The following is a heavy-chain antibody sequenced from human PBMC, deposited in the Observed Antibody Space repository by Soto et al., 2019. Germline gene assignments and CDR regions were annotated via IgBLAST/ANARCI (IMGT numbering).Heavy chain of an antibody. J-gene: IGHJ4*02. CDR2: IYYSGST. Sequence: PSETLSLTCPVAGGSISSYYWSWIRQPPGKGLEWIGYIYYSGSTNYNPSLKSRVTISVDTSKNQFSLKLSSVTAADTAVYYFARDLGGYDSSSHFAYWGLVTLVSVS. CDR3: ARDLGGYDSSSHFAY. V-gene: IGHV4-59*01. CDR1: GGSISSYY. D-gene: IGHD3-22*01.